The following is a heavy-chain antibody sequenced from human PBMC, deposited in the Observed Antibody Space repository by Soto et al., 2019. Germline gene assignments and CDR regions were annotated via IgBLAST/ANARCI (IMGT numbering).Heavy chain of an antibody. CDR2: ISFQGTND. V-gene: IGHV3-30*18. D-gene: IGHD3-22*01. J-gene: IGHJ4*02. Sequence: QVQLVESGGGVVQPGGSLRLSCAGSGFNFNNYGMYWVRQAPGKGLEWVAFISFQGTNDYYAEAVKGRFTISKDYSKKTLFLQMNSLRADHTAMYYCVKLMFDHDSSGFSGDYWGQGTLVTVS. CDR3: VKLMFDHDSSGFSGDY. CDR1: GFNFNNYG.